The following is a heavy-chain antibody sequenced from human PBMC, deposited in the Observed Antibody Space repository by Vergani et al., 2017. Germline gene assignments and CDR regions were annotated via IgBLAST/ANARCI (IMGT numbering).Heavy chain of an antibody. J-gene: IGHJ6*02. CDR2: IHHSGDT. CDR3: ARHRGSGGFCPSSYFYGMDV. CDR1: DSSIMTNPY. V-gene: IGHV4-38-2*01. Sequence: QVQLQESGPGLVKPSETLTLTCDVSDSSIMTNPYWGWFRQSPGKGLEWIGCIHHSGDTHYNSSLKSRVSSSIVSSSKFSLSLASVTAADTAIYYCARHRGSGGFCPSSYFYGMDVWGHGTTVTVSS. D-gene: IGHD3-10*01.